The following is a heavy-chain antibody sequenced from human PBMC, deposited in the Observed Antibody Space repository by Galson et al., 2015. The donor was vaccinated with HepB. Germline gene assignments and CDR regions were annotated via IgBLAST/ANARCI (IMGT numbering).Heavy chain of an antibody. J-gene: IGHJ5*02. CDR1: GFTVSSNY. CDR3: ARGSHYYYGSGSYYNWFDP. V-gene: IGHV3-53*04. Sequence: SLRLSCAASGFTVSSNYMSWVRQAPGKGLEWVSVIYSGGSTYYADSVKGRFTISRHNSKNTLCLQMNSLRAEDTAVYYCARGSHYYYGSGSYYNWFDPWGQGTLVTVSS. CDR2: IYSGGST. D-gene: IGHD3-10*01.